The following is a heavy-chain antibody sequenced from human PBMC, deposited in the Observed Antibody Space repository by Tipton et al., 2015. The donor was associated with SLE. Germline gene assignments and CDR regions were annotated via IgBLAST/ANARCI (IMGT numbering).Heavy chain of an antibody. Sequence: TLSLTCTVSGGSISSYYWSWIRQPPGKGLEWIGYIYYSGSTYYNPSLKSRVTISVDTSKNQFSLKLSSVTAADTAVYYCARVGGIAVAGTDYWGQGTLVTVSS. CDR3: ARVGGIAVAGTDY. D-gene: IGHD6-19*01. CDR1: GGSISSYY. J-gene: IGHJ4*02. CDR2: IYYSGST. V-gene: IGHV4-59*08.